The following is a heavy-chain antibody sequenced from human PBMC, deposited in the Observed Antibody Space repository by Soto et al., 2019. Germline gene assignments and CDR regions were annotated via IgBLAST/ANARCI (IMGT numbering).Heavy chain of an antibody. J-gene: IGHJ5*02. CDR1: GFTFSSYA. CDR3: AKGQIGGSGSYGRT. D-gene: IGHD3-10*01. CDR2: ISGSGGST. Sequence: GGSLRLSCAASGFTFSSYAMSWVRQAPGKGLEWVSAISGSGGSTYYADSVKGRFTISRDNSKNTLYLQMNSLRAEDTAVYYSAKGQIGGSGSYGRTWGQGTLVTVSS. V-gene: IGHV3-23*01.